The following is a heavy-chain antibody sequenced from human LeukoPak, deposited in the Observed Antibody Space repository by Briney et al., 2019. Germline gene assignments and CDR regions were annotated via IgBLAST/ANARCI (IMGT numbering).Heavy chain of an antibody. CDR1: GVSISSGGYY. V-gene: IGHV4-31*03. Sequence: PSQTLSLTCTVSGVSISSGGYYWSWIRQHPGKGLEWIGYIYYSGSTYYNPSLKSRVTISVDTSKNQFSLKLSSVTAADTAVYYCARAVLWFGSYGPWGQGTLVTVSS. CDR3: ARAVLWFGSYGP. J-gene: IGHJ5*02. D-gene: IGHD3-10*01. CDR2: IYYSGST.